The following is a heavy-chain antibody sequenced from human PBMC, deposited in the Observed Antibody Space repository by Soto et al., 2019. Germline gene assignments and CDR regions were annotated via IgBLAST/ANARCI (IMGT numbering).Heavy chain of an antibody. V-gene: IGHV3-23*01. CDR1: GFTFSRYA. J-gene: IGHJ6*02. CDR2: VTGGGHTT. CDR3: ASSSGDLDVYGMDI. D-gene: IGHD3-10*01. Sequence: EAQLLESGGGLVQPGGSLRLACAASGFTFSRYAMSWVRQGPGKGLEWVSTVTGGGHTTYNADSVNGRFSISRDNYKNTLYLQMNNLRAADTAIYYCASSSGDLDVYGMDIWGPGTTVTVSS.